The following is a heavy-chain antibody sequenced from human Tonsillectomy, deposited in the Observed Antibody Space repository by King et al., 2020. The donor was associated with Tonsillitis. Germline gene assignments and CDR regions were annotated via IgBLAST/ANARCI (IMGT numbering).Heavy chain of an antibody. CDR2: IQQHGNEK. D-gene: IGHD2-2*01. Sequence: VQLVESGGGLVQPGGSLRLSCSASGFNLSTYWMTWVRQAPGKGLEWVANIQQHGNEKYYVDAVKGRFTISRDNAKNSLYLHMNSLRAEDTALYYCAKNPARGVYGLDVWGQGTTVTVSS. J-gene: IGHJ6*02. CDR1: GFNLSTYW. V-gene: IGHV3-7*01. CDR3: AKNPARGVYGLDV.